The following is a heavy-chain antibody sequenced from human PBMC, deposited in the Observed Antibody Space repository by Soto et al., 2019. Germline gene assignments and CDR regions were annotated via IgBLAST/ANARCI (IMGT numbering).Heavy chain of an antibody. CDR3: AASIAVAGTSKSERDY. V-gene: IGHV1-58*01. CDR2: IVVGSGNT. D-gene: IGHD6-19*01. J-gene: IGHJ4*02. CDR1: GFTFTSPA. Sequence: ASVKVSCKASGFTFTSPAVQWVRQARGQRLEWIGWIVVGSGNTNYAQKFQERVTITRDMSTSTAYMELSSLRSEDTAVYYCAASIAVAGTSKSERDYWGQGTLVTVSS.